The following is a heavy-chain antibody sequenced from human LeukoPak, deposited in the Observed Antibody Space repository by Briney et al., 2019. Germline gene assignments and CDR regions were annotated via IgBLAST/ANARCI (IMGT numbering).Heavy chain of an antibody. V-gene: IGHV4-34*01. CDR2: INHSGST. CDR1: GGSFSGYY. CDR3: ARELEEYSSSWYDAFDI. Sequence: SETLSLTCAVYGGSFSGYYWSWIRQPPGKGLEWIGEINHSGSTNYNPSLKSRVTISVDTSKNQFSLKLSSVTAADTAVYYCARELEEYSSSWYDAFDIWGQGTMVTVSS. J-gene: IGHJ3*02. D-gene: IGHD6-13*01.